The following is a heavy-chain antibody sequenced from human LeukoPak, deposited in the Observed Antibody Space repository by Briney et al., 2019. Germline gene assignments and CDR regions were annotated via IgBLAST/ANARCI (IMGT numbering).Heavy chain of an antibody. Sequence: PSETLSLTCAVYGGSFSGYYWSWIRQPPGKGLEWIGEINHSGSTNYNPSLKSRVTISVDTSKNQFSLKLSSVTAADTAVYYCARQSMARGVIFDYWGQGTLVTVSS. D-gene: IGHD3-10*01. CDR3: ARQSMARGVIFDY. V-gene: IGHV4-34*01. CDR1: GGSFSGYY. CDR2: INHSGST. J-gene: IGHJ4*02.